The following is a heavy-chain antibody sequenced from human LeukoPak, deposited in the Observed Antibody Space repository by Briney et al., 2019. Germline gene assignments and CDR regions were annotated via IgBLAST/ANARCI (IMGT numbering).Heavy chain of an antibody. CDR2: IYYSGGT. CDR3: ARGDGYNNVVPAAMIY. D-gene: IGHD2-2*01. V-gene: IGHV4-30-4*01. CDR1: GGSISSGDYY. J-gene: IGHJ4*02. Sequence: SQTLSLTCTVSGGSISSGDYYWSWIRQPPGKGLEWIGYIYYSGGTYYNPSLKSRVTISVDTSKNQFSLKLSSVTAADTAVYYCARGDGYNNVVPAAMIYWGQGTLVTVSS.